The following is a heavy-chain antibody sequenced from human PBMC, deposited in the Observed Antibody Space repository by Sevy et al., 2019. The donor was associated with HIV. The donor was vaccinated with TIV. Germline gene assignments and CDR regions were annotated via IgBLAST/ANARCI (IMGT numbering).Heavy chain of an antibody. Sequence: SETLSLTCAVSGYSISSGYYWGWIRQPPGKGLEWIGSIYHSGSTYYNPSLKSRVTISVDTSKNQFSLKLSSVTAADTAVYYCARDRRTTTEYCSGGSCSFDYWGQGTLVTVSS. J-gene: IGHJ4*02. CDR3: ARDRRTTTEYCSGGSCSFDY. D-gene: IGHD2-15*01. CDR1: GYSISSGYY. CDR2: IYHSGST. V-gene: IGHV4-38-2*02.